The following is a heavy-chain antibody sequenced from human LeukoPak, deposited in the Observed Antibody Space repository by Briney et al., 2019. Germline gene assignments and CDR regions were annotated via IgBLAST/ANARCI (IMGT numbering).Heavy chain of an antibody. V-gene: IGHV3-11*01. Sequence: PGGSLRLSCAASGFTFSDYYMSWIRQAPGKGLEWVLYISSSGSTIYYADSVKGRFTISRDNAKNSLYLQMNSLRAEDTAVYYCARVAAPVVVVPAALNWFDPWGQGTLVTVSS. J-gene: IGHJ5*02. CDR1: GFTFSDYY. D-gene: IGHD2-2*01. CDR3: ARVAAPVVVVPAALNWFDP. CDR2: ISSSGSTI.